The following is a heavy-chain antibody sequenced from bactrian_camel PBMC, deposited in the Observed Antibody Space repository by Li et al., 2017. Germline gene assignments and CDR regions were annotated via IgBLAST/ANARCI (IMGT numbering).Heavy chain of an antibody. D-gene: IGHD6*01. V-gene: IGHV3S1*01. CDR2: INSGGSSP. J-gene: IGHJ4*01. CDR1: GFTFSSFY. CDR3: AKAPNQYGVVAGIDY. Sequence: HVQLVESGGGSVQPGGSLRLSCVASGFTFSSFYMSWVRQAPGKGLEWVSGINSGGSSPYYTGSVKGRFTMSRDNAKNTVYLQLNSLKTEDMAMYYCAKAPNQYGVVAGIDYWGQGTQVTVS.